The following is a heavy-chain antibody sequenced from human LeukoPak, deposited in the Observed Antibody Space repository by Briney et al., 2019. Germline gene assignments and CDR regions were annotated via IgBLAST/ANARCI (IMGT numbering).Heavy chain of an antibody. CDR3: ASRYCSGGSCYREDAFDI. V-gene: IGHV1-69*04. Sequence: GASVKVSCKASGGTFSSYAISWVRQAPGQGLEWMGRIIPILGIANYARKFQGRVTITADKSTSTAYMELGSLRSEDTAVYYCASRYCSGGSCYREDAFDIWGQGTMVTVSS. J-gene: IGHJ3*02. CDR2: IIPILGIA. CDR1: GGTFSSYA. D-gene: IGHD2-15*01.